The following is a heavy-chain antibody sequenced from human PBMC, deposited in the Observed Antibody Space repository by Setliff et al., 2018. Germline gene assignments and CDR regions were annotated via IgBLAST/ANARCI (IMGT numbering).Heavy chain of an antibody. Sequence: GGSLRLSCAASGFRFSDLYMSWVRQVPGKGLEWLSKISGDSTFYADSVKGRFTISRDNSKNTLSLQMNGLRAEDTAVYYCAKVQESIVGALEYWGQGALVTVSS. J-gene: IGHJ4*02. CDR3: AKVQESIVGALEY. D-gene: IGHD1-26*01. CDR2: ISGDST. CDR1: GFRFSDLY. V-gene: IGHV3-23*01.